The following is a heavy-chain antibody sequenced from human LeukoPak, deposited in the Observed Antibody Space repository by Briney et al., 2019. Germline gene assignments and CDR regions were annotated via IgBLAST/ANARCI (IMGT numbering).Heavy chain of an antibody. D-gene: IGHD6-19*01. J-gene: IGHJ5*02. V-gene: IGHV4-59*01. CDR1: GGSISSYY. CDR3: ARDRHSSGWPNWFVP. Sequence: SETLSLTCTVSGGSISSYYWSWIRQPPGKGLEWIGYIYYSGSTNYNPSLKSRVTISVDTSKNQFSLKLSSVTAADTAVYYCARDRHSSGWPNWFVPWGQGTLVTVSS. CDR2: IYYSGST.